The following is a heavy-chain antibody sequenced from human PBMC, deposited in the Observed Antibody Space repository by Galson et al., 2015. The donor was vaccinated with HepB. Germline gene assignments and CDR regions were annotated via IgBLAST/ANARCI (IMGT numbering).Heavy chain of an antibody. J-gene: IGHJ6*02. V-gene: IGHV1-2*02. D-gene: IGHD2-21*01. Sequence: SVKVSCKASGYTFTGYYMHWVRQAPGQGLEWMGGINPNSGSTNYAQKFQGRVTMTRDTSINTAYMELSSLRFDDTAVYYCAVWPPDGMDVWGQGTTVTVSS. CDR3: AVWPPDGMDV. CDR2: INPNSGST. CDR1: GYTFTGYY.